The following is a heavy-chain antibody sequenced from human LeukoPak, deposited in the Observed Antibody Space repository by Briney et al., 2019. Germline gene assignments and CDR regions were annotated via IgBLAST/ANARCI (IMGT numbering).Heavy chain of an antibody. CDR1: GLPFRSFA. V-gene: IGHV3-23*01. Sequence: GGSLRLFCATSGLPFRSFAMTWVRQASGKGLQWVTGISGSGGSTFYADSVERRFTISRDNSKNTLYLKMSSLRAEDTAVYYCAKRTSGFCSSTSCYGHDFWGQGTLVTVSS. D-gene: IGHD2-2*03. CDR2: ISGSGGST. J-gene: IGHJ4*02. CDR3: AKRTSGFCSSTSCYGHDF.